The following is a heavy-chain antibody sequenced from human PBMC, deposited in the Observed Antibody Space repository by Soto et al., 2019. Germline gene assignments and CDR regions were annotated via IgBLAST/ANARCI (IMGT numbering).Heavy chain of an antibody. Sequence: GGPLRLSCTDSGSTFSASTIHWVLQASGKGLGWIGRVRSKANTYATAYGASMKGKFTISRDDSENTAFLQMNSLKAEDTAVYFCTRQRLLWGPFDYWGQGTPVTVSS. V-gene: IGHV3-73*01. CDR1: GSTFSAST. CDR2: VRSKANTYAT. D-gene: IGHD3-10*01. CDR3: TRQRLLWGPFDY. J-gene: IGHJ4*02.